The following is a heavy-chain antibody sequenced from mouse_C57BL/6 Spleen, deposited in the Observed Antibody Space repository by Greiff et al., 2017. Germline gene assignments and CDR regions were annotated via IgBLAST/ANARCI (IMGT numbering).Heavy chain of an antibody. CDR3: TRSHYNYGEAGFGY. Sequence: VQLQQSGPELVKPGASVKISCKASGYSFTSYCINWVKQRPGQGLEWIGWIYPGSGNTKYNEKFKGKATLTADTSSSTAYMQLSSLSSEDSAVYCCTRSHYNYGEAGFGYWGQGALVTVS. D-gene: IGHD1-1*01. V-gene: IGHV1-66*01. CDR2: IYPGSGNT. J-gene: IGHJ3*01. CDR1: GYSFTSYC.